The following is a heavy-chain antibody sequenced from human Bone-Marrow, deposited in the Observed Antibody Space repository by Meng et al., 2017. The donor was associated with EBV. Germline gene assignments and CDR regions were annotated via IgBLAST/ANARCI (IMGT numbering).Heavy chain of an antibody. CDR1: GDSLSSGEYY. V-gene: IGHV4-39*07. CDR3: ARDPAYPRGWFDP. J-gene: IGHJ5*02. CDR2: IYHSGST. Sequence: QVHLQESGPGRVKPSDTLSLPGTVSGDSLSSGEYYWNWIRQPPGKGLEWIGSIYHSGSTYYQPSLKSRVTISLDSSKNQFSLRLSSVTAADTAVYYCARDPAYPRGWFDPWGQGTLVTVSS.